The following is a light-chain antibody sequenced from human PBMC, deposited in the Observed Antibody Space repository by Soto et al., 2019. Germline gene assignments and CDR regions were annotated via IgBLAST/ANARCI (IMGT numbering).Light chain of an antibody. J-gene: IGKJ1*01. V-gene: IGKV3-20*01. CDR1: QSVSSY. Sequence: EIVLTQSPGTLSLSPGERATLSCRASQSVSSYLAWYQQKPGQAPRLLIYDASNRATGIPDRFSGSGSETDFTLTISRLEPEDFAVYYCQQYGSSGTFGQGTKVDIK. CDR2: DAS. CDR3: QQYGSSGT.